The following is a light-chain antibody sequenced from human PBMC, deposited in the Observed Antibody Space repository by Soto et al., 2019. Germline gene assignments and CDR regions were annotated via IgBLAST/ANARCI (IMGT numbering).Light chain of an antibody. CDR1: EDISNY. J-gene: IGKJ2*01. V-gene: IGKV1-27*01. CDR3: HKYNSAPYT. Sequence: DIQMTQSPSSLSASVGGRVTITCRASEDISNYLAWYQQKPPKAPKLLIYAASTLQSGVPSRFSGSGSGTDFTLTISSLQPEDVATYYCHKYNSAPYTFGQGTKLEIK. CDR2: AAS.